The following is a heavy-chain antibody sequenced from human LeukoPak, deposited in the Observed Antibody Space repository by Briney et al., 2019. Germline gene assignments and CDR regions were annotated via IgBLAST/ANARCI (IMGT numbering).Heavy chain of an antibody. CDR1: GFTFSSYA. D-gene: IGHD4-17*01. CDR2: ISYDGSNK. CDR3: ARDDYGDHFDY. J-gene: IGHJ4*02. Sequence: PGGSLRLSCAASGFTFSSYAMHWVRQAPGKGLEWVAVISYDGSNKYYADSVKGRFTISRDNSKNTLYLQMNSLRAEDTAVYYCARDDYGDHFDYWGQGPLVTVSS. V-gene: IGHV3-30-3*01.